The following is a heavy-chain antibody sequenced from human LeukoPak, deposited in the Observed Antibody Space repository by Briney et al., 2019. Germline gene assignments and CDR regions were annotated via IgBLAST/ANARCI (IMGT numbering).Heavy chain of an antibody. Sequence: GGSLRLSCAASGVTFSSYGIHWVRQAPGKGLEWVAVIWYDGSNKYYADSVKGRFTISRDNSKNTLYLQMNSLRAEDTAVYYCARGAFVAVAGPYFDYWGQGTLVTVSS. CDR2: IWYDGSNK. V-gene: IGHV3-33*01. J-gene: IGHJ4*02. CDR1: GVTFSSYG. D-gene: IGHD6-19*01. CDR3: ARGAFVAVAGPYFDY.